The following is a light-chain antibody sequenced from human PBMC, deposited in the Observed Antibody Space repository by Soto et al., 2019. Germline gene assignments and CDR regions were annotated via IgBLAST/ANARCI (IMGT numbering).Light chain of an antibody. V-gene: IGKV1-39*01. CDR3: QQSYSTPYT. CDR2: AAS. Sequence: DIQMTQSPSSLSASVGDRVTITCRASQSISSYLNWYQQKPGKAPKLLIYAASSLQSGVPSRFSGSGSWTDFTLNISSLQPEDFATYYCQQSYSTPYTFGQGTKLEIK. CDR1: QSISSY. J-gene: IGKJ2*01.